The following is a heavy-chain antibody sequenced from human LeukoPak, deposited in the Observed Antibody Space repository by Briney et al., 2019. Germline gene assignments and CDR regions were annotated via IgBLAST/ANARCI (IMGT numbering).Heavy chain of an antibody. CDR2: ISVSGGGT. V-gene: IGHV3-23*01. CDR3: AKVPRIAVAGYYYYYMDV. D-gene: IGHD6-19*01. J-gene: IGHJ6*03. Sequence: PGGSLRPSCAASGFTFGNYAMSWVRQAPGMGLEWVSTISVSGGGTYYADSVKGRFTISRDSSRNTLYLQMNSLRAEDTAIYYCAKVPRIAVAGYYYYYMDVWGKGTSVTVSS. CDR1: GFTFGNYA.